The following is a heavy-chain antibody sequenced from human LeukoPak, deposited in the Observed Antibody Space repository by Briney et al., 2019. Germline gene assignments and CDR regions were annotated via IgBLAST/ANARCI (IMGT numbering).Heavy chain of an antibody. Sequence: PSETLSLTCTVSGGSISSSSYYWGWIRQPPGKGLEWIGSIYYSGSTYYNPSLKSRVTISVDTSKNQFSLKLSSVTAAGTAVYYCARHPVGFGESSDYWGQGTLVTVSS. CDR1: GGSISSSSYY. V-gene: IGHV4-39*01. CDR3: ARHPVGFGESSDY. D-gene: IGHD3-10*01. CDR2: IYYSGST. J-gene: IGHJ4*02.